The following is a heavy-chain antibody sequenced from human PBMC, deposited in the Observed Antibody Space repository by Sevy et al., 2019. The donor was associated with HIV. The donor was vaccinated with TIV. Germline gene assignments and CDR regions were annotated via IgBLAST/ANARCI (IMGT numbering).Heavy chain of an antibody. CDR2: ISYDGSNK. CDR1: GFTFSSYP. D-gene: IGHD6-13*01. J-gene: IGHJ4*02. CDR3: ARGEASNWYVLAANY. V-gene: IGHV3-30-3*01. Sequence: GGSLRLSCAASGFTFSSYPMHWVRQAPGKGLEWVTVISYDGSNKYYADFVKGRFTISRDNSKNTLYLQMNSLRAEDTAVYYCARGEASNWYVLAANYWGQGTLVTASS.